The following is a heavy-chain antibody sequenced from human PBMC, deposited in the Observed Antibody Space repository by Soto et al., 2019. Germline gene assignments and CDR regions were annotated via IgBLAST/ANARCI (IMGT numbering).Heavy chain of an antibody. D-gene: IGHD3-16*01. V-gene: IGHV3-33*01. CDR3: AREEAFYNIVIGAYIYYYYGMDV. Sequence: GGSLRLSCAASGFTFSKYGMHWVRQAPGKGLEWVAVIWFDGSNKYYADSVKGRFTISRDNSKNTLYLQMNSLRAEDTAVYYCAREEAFYNIVIGAYIYYYYGMDVWGQGTTVTVSS. CDR1: GFTFSKYG. CDR2: IWFDGSNK. J-gene: IGHJ6*02.